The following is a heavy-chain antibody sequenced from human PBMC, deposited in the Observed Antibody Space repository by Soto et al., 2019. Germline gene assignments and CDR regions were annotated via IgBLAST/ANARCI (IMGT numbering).Heavy chain of an antibody. V-gene: IGHV3-11*06. CDR2: ISSSSSYT. J-gene: IGHJ6*02. CDR1: GFTFSDYY. D-gene: IGHD6-13*01. CDR3: ARGYSSSWYYYYGMDV. Sequence: GGSLRLSCAASGFTFSDYYMSWIRQAPGKGLEWVSYISSSSSYTNYADSVKGRFTISRDNAKNSLYLQMNSLRAEDTAVYYCARGYSSSWYYYYGMDVWGQGTTVTVSS.